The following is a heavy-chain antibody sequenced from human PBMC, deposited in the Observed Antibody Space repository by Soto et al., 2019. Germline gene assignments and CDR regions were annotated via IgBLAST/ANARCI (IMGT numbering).Heavy chain of an antibody. CDR3: ARRSSGWSNADH. V-gene: IGHV4-34*01. J-gene: IGHJ4*02. Sequence: SETLSVTCSVYVGSFSGYYWSWIRQPPGKGLEWIGEINHSGSTNYNPSLKSRVTIPVDTSKNQFSLKLSSVTAADTAVYYCARRSSGWSNADHLGQGPPV. CDR1: VGSFSGYY. D-gene: IGHD6-19*01. CDR2: INHSGST.